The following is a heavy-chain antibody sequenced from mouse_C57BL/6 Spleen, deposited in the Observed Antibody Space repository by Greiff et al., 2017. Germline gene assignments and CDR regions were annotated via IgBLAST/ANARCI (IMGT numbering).Heavy chain of an antibody. J-gene: IGHJ4*01. CDR1: GFTFSSYG. V-gene: IGHV5-6*01. CDR3: AREELTGTGAMDY. D-gene: IGHD4-1*01. CDR2: ISSGGSYT. Sequence: EVQLVESGGDLVKPGGSLKLSCAASGFTFSSYGMSWVRQTPDNRLEWVATISSGGSYTYYPDSVKGRFTISRDNAKNTLYLQMSSLKSEDTAMYVCAREELTGTGAMDYWGQGTSVTVSS.